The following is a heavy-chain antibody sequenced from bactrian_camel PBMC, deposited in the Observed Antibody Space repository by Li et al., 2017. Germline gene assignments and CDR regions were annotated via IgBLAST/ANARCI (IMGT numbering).Heavy chain of an antibody. D-gene: IGHD5*01. J-gene: IGHJ4*01. Sequence: HVQLVESGGGLVQPGGSLRLSCVATSRYSASSYCLGWFRQAPGKEREGVAAIASDGSATYADSVKGRFTISKDSASLYLQMNSLKPEDTAMYYCAADVVLCLYGLGTADRIDYWGQGTQVTVSS. CDR1: RYSASSYC. V-gene: IGHV3S53*01. CDR3: AADVVLCLYGLGTADRIDY. CDR2: IASDGSA.